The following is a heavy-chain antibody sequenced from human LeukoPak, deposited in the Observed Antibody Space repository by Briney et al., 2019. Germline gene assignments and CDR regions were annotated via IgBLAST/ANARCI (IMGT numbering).Heavy chain of an antibody. D-gene: IGHD6-13*01. CDR2: ISGSGGST. CDR3: TRHLGAAAGTERSDY. CDR1: GFTFSSYG. Sequence: GGTLRLSCAASGFTFSSYGMSWVRQAPGKGLEWVSAISGSGGSTYYADSVKGRFTISRDNSKNTLYLQMNSLRAEDTAVYYCTRHLGAAAGTERSDYWGQGTLVTVSS. V-gene: IGHV3-23*01. J-gene: IGHJ4*02.